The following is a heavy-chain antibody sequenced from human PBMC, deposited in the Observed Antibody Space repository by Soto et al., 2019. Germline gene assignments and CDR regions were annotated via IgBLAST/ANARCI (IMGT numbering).Heavy chain of an antibody. V-gene: IGHV3-43*01. D-gene: IGHD3-22*01. CDR1: GFTLDDYT. CDR3: AKAPYDSSGYYATYFDY. Sequence: GGVLRLSCSASGFTLDDYTMHWVRQAPGKGLEWVSLISWDGGSTYYADSVKGRFTISRDNSKNSLYLQMNSLRTEDTALYYCAKAPYDSSGYYATYFDYWGQGTLVTVSS. CDR2: ISWDGGST. J-gene: IGHJ4*02.